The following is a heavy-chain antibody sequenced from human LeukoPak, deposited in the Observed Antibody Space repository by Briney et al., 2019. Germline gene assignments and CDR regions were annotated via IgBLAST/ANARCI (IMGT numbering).Heavy chain of an antibody. CDR2: IYSGGST. CDR3: ARELTIVGATNYFDY. Sequence: GGSLRLSCAASGCTVSSNYMSWVRQAPGKGLEWVSVIYSGGSTCYADSVKGRFTISRDNSKNTLYLQMNSLRAEDTAVYYCARELTIVGATNYFDYWGQGTLVTVSS. J-gene: IGHJ4*02. V-gene: IGHV3-53*01. CDR1: GCTVSSNY. D-gene: IGHD1-26*01.